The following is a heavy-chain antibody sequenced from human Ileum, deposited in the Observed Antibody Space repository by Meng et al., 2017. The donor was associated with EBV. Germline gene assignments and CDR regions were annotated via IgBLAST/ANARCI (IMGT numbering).Heavy chain of an antibody. CDR1: GGSFRGYY. CDR2: INHSGST. Sequence: QVQIQQWGVGLLNPSETLSLTCAVYGGSFRGYYWTWIRQPPGKGLEWIGEINHSGSTNYNPSLKSRVTISVDKNQFSLKLSSVTAADTAVYYCARGFYTYGSSCFDYWGQGTLVTVSS. D-gene: IGHD6-13*01. J-gene: IGHJ4*02. CDR3: ARGFYTYGSSCFDY. V-gene: IGHV4-34*01.